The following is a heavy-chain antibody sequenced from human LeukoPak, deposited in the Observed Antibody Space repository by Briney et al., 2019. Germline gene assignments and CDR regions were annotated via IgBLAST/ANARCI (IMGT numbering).Heavy chain of an antibody. CDR2: IYYSGST. V-gene: IGHV4-30-4*01. CDR1: GGSISSGDYY. D-gene: IGHD3-22*01. J-gene: IGHJ4*02. Sequence: SETLSLTCTVSGGSISSGDYYWSWIRQPPGKGLEWIGYIYYSGSTYYNPSLKSRVTISVDTSKNQFSLKLSSVTAADTAVYYCARIPHLYYDSSGYYLDYWGQGTLVTVSS. CDR3: ARIPHLYYDSSGYYLDY.